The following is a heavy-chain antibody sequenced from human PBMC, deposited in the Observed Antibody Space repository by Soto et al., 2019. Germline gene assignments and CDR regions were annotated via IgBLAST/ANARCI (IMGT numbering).Heavy chain of an antibody. J-gene: IGHJ6*02. D-gene: IGHD2-15*01. CDR3: ASWGLAATHYYYGMDV. CDR2: ISGSGST. Sequence: GASVRLSCAASGFTFSSYAMSWVRQAPGKGLEWVSAISGSGSTYYADSVKGRFTISRDNSKNTLYLQMNSLRAEDTAVYYCASWGLAATHYYYGMDVWGQGTTVTVSS. V-gene: IGHV3-23*01. CDR1: GFTFSSYA.